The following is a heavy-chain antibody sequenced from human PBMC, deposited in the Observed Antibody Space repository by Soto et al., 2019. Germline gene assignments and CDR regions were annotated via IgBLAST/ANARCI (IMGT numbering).Heavy chain of an antibody. J-gene: IGHJ6*02. Sequence: LRLSCTAAGFPVGDYAMSWFRQAPGKGLEWVGFIRSKAYGGTTEYAASVKGRFTISRDDSKSIAYLQMNRLKSEDTAVYYCTRVRDCSSTSCYSVTNYYYGMDVWGQGTTVTVSS. CDR2: IRSKAYGGTT. V-gene: IGHV3-49*03. CDR3: TRVRDCSSTSCYSVTNYYYGMDV. D-gene: IGHD2-2*01. CDR1: GFPVGDYA.